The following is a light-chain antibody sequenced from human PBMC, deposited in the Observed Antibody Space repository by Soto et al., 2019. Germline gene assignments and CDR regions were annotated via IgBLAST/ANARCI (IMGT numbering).Light chain of an antibody. CDR3: QQYNNWLS. J-gene: IGKJ4*01. CDR1: QSVSRN. CDR2: GAS. Sequence: EIVMTQSPATLSVSPGERATLSCRASQSVSRNLAWYQQRPGQAPRLLIFGASTRATGISARFSGSGSGTEFTLTIGSLQSEDFAVYYCQQYNNWLSFGGGTKVEIK. V-gene: IGKV3-15*01.